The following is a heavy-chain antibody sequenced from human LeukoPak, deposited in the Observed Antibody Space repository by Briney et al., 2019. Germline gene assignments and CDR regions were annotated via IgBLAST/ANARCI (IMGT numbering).Heavy chain of an antibody. V-gene: IGHV4-4*07. Sequence: SETLSLTCTVSGGSIGSYYWSWIRQPAGKGLEWIGRIYISGSGSTNYNPSLKSRVTMSVDTSKNQFSLKLSSVTAADTAVYYCARDTPDTASLGYWGQGTLVTVSS. J-gene: IGHJ4*02. CDR2: IYISGSGST. D-gene: IGHD5-18*01. CDR1: GGSIGSYY. CDR3: ARDTPDTASLGY.